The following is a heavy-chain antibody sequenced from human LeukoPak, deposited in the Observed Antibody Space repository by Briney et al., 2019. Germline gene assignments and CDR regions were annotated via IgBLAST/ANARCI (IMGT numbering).Heavy chain of an antibody. CDR1: GDSISGYY. J-gene: IGHJ4*02. V-gene: IGHV4-4*07. Sequence: PSETLSLTCTVSGDSISGYYWAWIRQPAGKGLERIGHIYAPGSSNYSPSFKSRVTMSIDMSNNQFSLRLNSVTAADTAMYYCARGRGGYYYLSLGKTNYYFDYWGQGTLVTVSS. CDR2: IYAPGSS. CDR3: ARGRGGYYYLSLGKTNYYFDY. D-gene: IGHD3-22*01.